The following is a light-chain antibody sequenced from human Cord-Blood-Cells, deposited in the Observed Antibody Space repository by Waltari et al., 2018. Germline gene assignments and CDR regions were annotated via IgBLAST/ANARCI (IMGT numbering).Light chain of an antibody. V-gene: IGKV1-39*01. CDR1: QCISSY. J-gene: IGKJ2*01. CDR3: QQSYSTLMYT. Sequence: DIQMTPSPSSLSASVGDRVTITGRASQCISSYLNWYQQKPGKAPKLLIYAASSLQSGVPSRFSGSGSGTDFTLTISSLQPEDFATYYCQQSYSTLMYTFGQGTKLEIK. CDR2: AAS.